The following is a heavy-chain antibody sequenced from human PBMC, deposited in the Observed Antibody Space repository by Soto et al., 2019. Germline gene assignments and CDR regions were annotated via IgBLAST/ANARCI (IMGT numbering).Heavy chain of an antibody. Sequence: PSETLSLTCAVHGGPFSGYFWTWIRQPPGKGLAWIGEINHSGTTNYNPSLKSRVSISVDTSKNQFSLKLSSVTAADTAVYYCARGPYCSGGSCLNWFDPWGPGTLVTVSS. CDR1: GGPFSGYF. D-gene: IGHD2-15*01. V-gene: IGHV4-34*01. CDR3: ARGPYCSGGSCLNWFDP. CDR2: INHSGTT. J-gene: IGHJ5*02.